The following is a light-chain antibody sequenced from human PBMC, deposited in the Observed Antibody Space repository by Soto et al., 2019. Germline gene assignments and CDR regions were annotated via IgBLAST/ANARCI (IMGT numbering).Light chain of an antibody. Sequence: ENVLTQSPGTLSLSPGERATLSCRASQSVRNNFLAWYQHKPGRAPRLLISSASKRPGVIPARFSGSGSGTDFTLTISSLEPEDFAVYYCQQYGSSPYTFGQGTKLEIK. CDR3: QQYGSSPYT. CDR1: QSVRNNF. V-gene: IGKV3-20*01. J-gene: IGKJ2*01. CDR2: SAS.